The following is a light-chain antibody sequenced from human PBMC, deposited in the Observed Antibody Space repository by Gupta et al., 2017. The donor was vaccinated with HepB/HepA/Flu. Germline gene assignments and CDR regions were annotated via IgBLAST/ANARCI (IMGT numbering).Light chain of an antibody. CDR1: WTNMGDNT. Sequence: QSVVTQHPSVSEARRQRVTISCSGSWTNMGDNTVNWYPLRPANAPNLLIYYDDLRPSGVSARFSGSNSVTSASLTTIGLQSEDDADYYCAAWYDSLNGLVFGGGTKLTVL. CDR3: AAWYDSLNGLV. CDR2: YDD. V-gene: IGLV1-36*01. J-gene: IGLJ3*02.